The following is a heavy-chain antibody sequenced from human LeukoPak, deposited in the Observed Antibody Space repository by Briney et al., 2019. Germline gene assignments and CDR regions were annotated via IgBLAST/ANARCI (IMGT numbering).Heavy chain of an antibody. V-gene: IGHV3-33*01. CDR3: ATSAHIEVGTAPPLDY. CDR2: IWYDGSNK. J-gene: IGHJ4*02. Sequence: AGGSLRLSCATSGFTFNRFGMHWVRQAPGKGLAWVAVIWYDGSNKDYADSVKGRFTISRDNSRNTLYLQMSGLRAEDTAVYYCATSAHIEVGTAPPLDYWGQGTLVTVTS. D-gene: IGHD2-21*02. CDR1: GFTFNRFG.